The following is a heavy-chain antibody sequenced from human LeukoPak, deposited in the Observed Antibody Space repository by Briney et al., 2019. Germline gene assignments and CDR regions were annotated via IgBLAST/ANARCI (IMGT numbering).Heavy chain of an antibody. CDR1: GFTFSSYG. D-gene: IGHD2-15*01. CDR3: AKAPVTTCSGAYCYPFDY. Sequence: GGSLRLSCAASGFTFSSYGMSWVRQAPGKGLEWVSAISGSGDSTFYADSVKGRFTISRDNSKNTLYLQMNSLRAEDTAVYYCAKAPVTTCSGAYCYPFDYWSQGTLVTVSS. CDR2: ISGSGDST. V-gene: IGHV3-23*01. J-gene: IGHJ4*02.